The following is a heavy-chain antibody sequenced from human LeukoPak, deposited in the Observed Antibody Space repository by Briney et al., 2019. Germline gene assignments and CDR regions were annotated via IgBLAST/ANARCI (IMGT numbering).Heavy chain of an antibody. CDR1: GDSISSGSYY. D-gene: IGHD4-11*01. V-gene: IGHV4-61*02. Sequence: SETLSLTCTVSGDSISSGSYYWSWIRQPAGKGLEWIGRIYSSGSTNYNPSLKSRVTISVNTSKNQFSLKLSSVTAADTAVYYCARDYSNYYFDYWGQGTLVTVSS. J-gene: IGHJ4*02. CDR3: ARDYSNYYFDY. CDR2: IYSSGST.